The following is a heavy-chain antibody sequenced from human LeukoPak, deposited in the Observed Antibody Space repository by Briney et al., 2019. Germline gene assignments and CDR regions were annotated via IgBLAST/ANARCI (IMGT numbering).Heavy chain of an antibody. CDR3: ARGQYSPDY. J-gene: IGHJ4*02. V-gene: IGHV3-33*01. CDR1: GFTFSSYG. CDR2: IWYDGSNK. Sequence: GRSLRLSCAASGFTFSSYGMHWVRQAPGKGLEWVAVIWYDGSNKYYTDSVKDRFTISRDNSKNMLYLQVNSLRAEDTAVYYCARGQYSPDYWGQGTLVTVSS. D-gene: IGHD2-15*01.